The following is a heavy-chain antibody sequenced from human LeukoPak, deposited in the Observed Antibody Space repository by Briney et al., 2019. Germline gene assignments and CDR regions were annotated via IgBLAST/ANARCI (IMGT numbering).Heavy chain of an antibody. V-gene: IGHV4-38-2*02. CDR3: ARFPGYQLLTIDY. CDR1: GYSISSGYY. J-gene: IGHJ4*02. Sequence: SETLSLTCTVSGYSISSGYYWGWIRQPPGKGLEWIGSIYHSGSTYYNPSLKSRVTISVDTSKNQFSLKPSSVTAADTAVYYCARFPGYQLLTIDYWGQGTLVTVSS. CDR2: IYHSGST. D-gene: IGHD2-2*01.